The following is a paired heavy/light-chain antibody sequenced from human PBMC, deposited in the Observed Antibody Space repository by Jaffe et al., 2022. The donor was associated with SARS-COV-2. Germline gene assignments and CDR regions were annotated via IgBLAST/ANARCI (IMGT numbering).Light chain of an antibody. Sequence: SSELTQDPAVSVALGQTVRITCRGDSLRDFYAGWYQQKPGQAPVLLIFGKNNRHSGIPDRFSASYSDDTTSLTISGTQPEDEADYFCHSRDVSGTTFFFGPGTTVTVL. J-gene: IGLJ1*01. CDR1: SLRDFY. CDR3: HSRDVSGTTFF. CDR2: GKN. V-gene: IGLV3-19*01.
Heavy chain of an antibody. Sequence: QAQLAESGGGVVQIGTSLRLSCVASGFSFRDYGMHWVRQAPGKGLEWVAMIWYDGTNENYADSVKGRFTISRDNSKETLFLQMNNLRGEDTAKYYCAREFSSSAWNWLDPWGQGALVTV. CDR1: GFSFRDYG. J-gene: IGHJ5*02. D-gene: IGHD2-2*01. CDR3: AREFSSSAWNWLDP. V-gene: IGHV3-33*01. CDR2: IWYDGTNE.